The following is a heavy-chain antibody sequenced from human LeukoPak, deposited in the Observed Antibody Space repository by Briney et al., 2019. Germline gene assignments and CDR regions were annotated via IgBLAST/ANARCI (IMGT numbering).Heavy chain of an antibody. CDR1: GHSISSSSHY. J-gene: IGHJ4*02. V-gene: IGHV4-39*02. Sequence: PPETLSLTCTVSGHSISSSSHYWGWVRQPPGKGLEWIVSISYSGSTYYNPSLKSRVTESVDTSKNQYSVNLSSVTAADTAVYYCARDPSAWSGYFDDWGQGTLVTVSP. D-gene: IGHD6-19*01. CDR2: ISYSGST. CDR3: ARDPSAWSGYFDD.